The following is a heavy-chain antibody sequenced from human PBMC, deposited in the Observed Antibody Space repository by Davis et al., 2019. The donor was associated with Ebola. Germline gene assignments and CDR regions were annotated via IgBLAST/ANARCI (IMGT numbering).Heavy chain of an antibody. CDR2: IYYSGST. D-gene: IGHD6-6*01. J-gene: IGHJ5*02. CDR3: ARGGSISARWFDP. Sequence: ESLKISCTVSGGSISSYYWSWIRQPPGKGLEWIGYIYYSGSTNYNPSLKSRVTISVDTSKNQFSLNLSSVTAADTAVYYCARGGSISARWFDPWGQGTLVSVSS. V-gene: IGHV4-59*08. CDR1: GGSISSYY.